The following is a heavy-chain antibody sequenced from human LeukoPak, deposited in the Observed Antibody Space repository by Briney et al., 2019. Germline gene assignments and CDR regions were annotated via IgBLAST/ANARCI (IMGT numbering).Heavy chain of an antibody. CDR1: GFTFSSYG. CDR3: AKDSTVTTSGLFDY. J-gene: IGHJ4*02. D-gene: IGHD4-17*01. CDR2: IWYDGSNT. V-gene: IGHV3-33*06. Sequence: GRSLRLSCAASGFTFSSYGMHWVRQAPGKGLEWVAVIWYDGSNTYYADSVKGRFTISRDNSKNTLYLQMNSLRAEDTAVYYCAKDSTVTTSGLFDYWGQGTLVTVSS.